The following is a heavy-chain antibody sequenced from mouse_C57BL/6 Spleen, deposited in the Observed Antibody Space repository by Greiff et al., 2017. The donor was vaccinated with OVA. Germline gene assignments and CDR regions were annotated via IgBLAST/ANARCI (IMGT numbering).Heavy chain of an antibody. Sequence: QVQLQQSGPELVKPGASVKISCKASGYSFTSYYIHWVKQRPGQGLEWIGWIYPGSGNTKYNEKFKGKATLTADTSSSTAYMQLSSLTSEDSAVYYCARSYYYCSSYHYYAMDYWGQGTSVTVSS. CDR2: IYPGSGNT. V-gene: IGHV1-66*01. D-gene: IGHD1-1*01. J-gene: IGHJ4*01. CDR3: ARSYYYCSSYHYYAMDY. CDR1: GYSFTSYY.